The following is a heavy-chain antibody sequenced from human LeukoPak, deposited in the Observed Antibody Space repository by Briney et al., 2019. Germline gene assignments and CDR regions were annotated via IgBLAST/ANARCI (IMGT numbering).Heavy chain of an antibody. J-gene: IGHJ4*02. V-gene: IGHV3-30-3*01. Sequence: GGSLRLSCAASGFTFCSYAMLWARQAPGKGLVWVAVISYDGSNKYYADSVKGRFTISRDNSKNTLYLQMNSLRAGDTAVYYCAKDPIFSGSYGVFDYWGLGTLVTVSS. CDR3: AKDPIFSGSYGVFDY. CDR2: ISYDGSNK. CDR1: GFTFCSYA. D-gene: IGHD1-26*01.